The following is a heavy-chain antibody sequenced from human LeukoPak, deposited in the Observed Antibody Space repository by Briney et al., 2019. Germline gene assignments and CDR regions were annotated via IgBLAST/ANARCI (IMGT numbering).Heavy chain of an antibody. CDR1: GGSISNGDHY. CDR2: IYYSGST. CDR3: ARDCGGDCYSEGDYFDY. Sequence: SETLSLTCTVSGGSISNGDHYWSWIRQHPGKGLEWIGHIYYSGSTYYNPSLKSRGIISVETSKNQFSLKLSSVTAADTAVYYCARDCGGDCYSEGDYFDYWGQGTLVTVSS. J-gene: IGHJ4*02. V-gene: IGHV4-31*03. D-gene: IGHD2-21*02.